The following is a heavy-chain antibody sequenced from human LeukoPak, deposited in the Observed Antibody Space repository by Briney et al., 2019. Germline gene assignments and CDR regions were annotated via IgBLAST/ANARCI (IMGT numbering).Heavy chain of an antibody. D-gene: IGHD3-22*01. CDR3: ATVSYYYDSSGYQGYFHH. V-gene: IGHV1-24*01. J-gene: IGHJ1*01. CDR2: FDPEDGET. Sequence: AGVKVSCKVSGYTLTELSIHWVRPAPGKGREWMGGFDPEDGETIYPQRLQGRVTMTEDTSTDTAYMELSSLRSEDAAVYYCATVSYYYDSSGYQGYFHHWGQGTLVTVSS. CDR1: GYTLTELS.